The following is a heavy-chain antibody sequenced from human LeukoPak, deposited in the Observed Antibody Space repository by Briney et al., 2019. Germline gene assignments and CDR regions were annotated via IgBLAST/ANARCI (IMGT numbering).Heavy chain of an antibody. V-gene: IGHV3-49*04. CDR1: DFTFGDYA. CDR3: TRAPYSNYVNLDY. CDR2: IRSKAFGGTP. J-gene: IGHJ4*02. Sequence: GGPLRLSCTTSDFTFGDYAMTWVRQAPGKGLEWVGFIRSKAFGGTPEYTASVKGRFTISRDDSKSIAYLQMNSLKTEDTAVYYCTRAPYSNYVNLDYWGQGTLVTVSP. D-gene: IGHD4-11*01.